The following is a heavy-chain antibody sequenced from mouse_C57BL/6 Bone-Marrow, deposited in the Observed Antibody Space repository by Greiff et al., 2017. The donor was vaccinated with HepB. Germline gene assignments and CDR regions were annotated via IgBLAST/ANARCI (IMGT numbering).Heavy chain of an antibody. CDR1: GYTFTNYW. J-gene: IGHJ2*01. CDR2: IDPSDSYT. V-gene: IGHV1-50*01. Sequence: VQLQQPGAELVKPGASVKLSCKASGYTFTNYWMQWVKQRPGQGLEWIGEIDPSDSYTNYNQKFKGKATLTVDTSSSTAYMQLSSLTSEDSAVYYCARERVPYYFDYWGQGTTLTVSS. CDR3: ARERVPYYFDY.